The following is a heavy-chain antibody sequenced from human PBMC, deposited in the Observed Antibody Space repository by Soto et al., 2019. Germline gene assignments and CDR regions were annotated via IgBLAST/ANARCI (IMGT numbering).Heavy chain of an antibody. CDR1: GFTFSSYA. V-gene: IGHV3-64*01. J-gene: IGHJ4*02. Sequence: GVLRLSCAASGFTFSSYAMHWVRQAPGKGLEYVSAITSNGGNTDYASSVKGRFTISRDNSKNTLYLQMGSLRAEDMAVYYCARGYVVAATFDYWGQGTLVTVSS. D-gene: IGHD2-15*01. CDR2: ITSNGGNT. CDR3: ARGYVVAATFDY.